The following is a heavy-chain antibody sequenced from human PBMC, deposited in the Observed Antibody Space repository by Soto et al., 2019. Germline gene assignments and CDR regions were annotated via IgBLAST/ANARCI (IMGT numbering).Heavy chain of an antibody. CDR1: GGSIRSYY. D-gene: IGHD4-17*01. CDR2: IYYSGST. Sequence: SETLSLTCTASGGSIRSYYWSWIRQPPGKGLEWIGNIYYSGSTNYNPSLKSRVTISVDTSKNQFSLKLSSVTAADTAVYYCARTYGDCFDYWGQGTLVTVSS. J-gene: IGHJ4*02. V-gene: IGHV4-59*01. CDR3: ARTYGDCFDY.